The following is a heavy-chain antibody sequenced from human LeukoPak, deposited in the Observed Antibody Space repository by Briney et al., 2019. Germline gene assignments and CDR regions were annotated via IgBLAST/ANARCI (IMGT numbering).Heavy chain of an antibody. CDR2: ITISSSYI. Sequence: GGSLRLSCEVSGFTFSGYTMNWVRQAPGKGLEWVSSITISSSYIYYSDSVRGRFTISRDNAKNSLYLQMDSLRAEDTAVYFCARNQGGNYLYYFDRWGQGTLVTVSS. D-gene: IGHD2/OR15-2a*01. V-gene: IGHV3-21*01. CDR1: GFTFSGYT. J-gene: IGHJ4*02. CDR3: ARNQGGNYLYYFDR.